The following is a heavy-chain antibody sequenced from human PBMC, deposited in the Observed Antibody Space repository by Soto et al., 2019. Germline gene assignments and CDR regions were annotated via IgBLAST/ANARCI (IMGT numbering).Heavy chain of an antibody. J-gene: IGHJ1*01. D-gene: IGHD3-22*01. CDR1: GFTFSSYA. CDR3: AKIRYYYDSSGITEYFQH. Sequence: PGGSLRLSCAASGFTFSSYAMSWVRQAPGKGLEWVSAISGSGGSTYYADSVKGRFTISRDNSKNTLYLQMNSLGAEDTAVYYCAKIRYYYDSSGITEYFQHWGQGTLVTVSS. CDR2: ISGSGGST. V-gene: IGHV3-23*01.